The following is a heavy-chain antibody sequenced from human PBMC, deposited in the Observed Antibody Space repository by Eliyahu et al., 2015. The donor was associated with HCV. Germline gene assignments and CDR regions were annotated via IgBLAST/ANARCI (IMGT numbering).Heavy chain of an antibody. CDR3: ARRTTTSLYYYYYGMDV. J-gene: IGHJ6*02. D-gene: IGHD4-17*01. CDR1: GFTFSSYS. CDR2: ISSSSSTI. Sequence: EVQLVESGGGLVQPGGSLRLSCAASGFTFSSYSMNWVRQAPGKGLEWVSYISSSSSTIYYADSVKGRFTISRDNAKNSLYLQMNSLRAEDTAVYYCARRTTTSLYYYYYGMDVWGQGTTVTVSS. V-gene: IGHV3-48*01.